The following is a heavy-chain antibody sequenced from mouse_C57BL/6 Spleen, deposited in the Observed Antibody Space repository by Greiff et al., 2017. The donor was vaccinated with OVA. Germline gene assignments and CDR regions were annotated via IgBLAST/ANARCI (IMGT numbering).Heavy chain of an antibody. CDR1: GYTFTSYW. Sequence: VQLQQSGAELVKPGASVKLSCKASGYTFTSYWMHWVKQRPGQGLEWIGMIHPNSGSTNYNEKFKSKATLTVDKSSSTAYMQLSSLTSEDSAVYYCARGYGSSYDWCFDVWGTGTTVTVSS. CDR3: ARGYGSSYDWCFDV. D-gene: IGHD1-1*01. CDR2: IHPNSGST. V-gene: IGHV1-64*01. J-gene: IGHJ1*03.